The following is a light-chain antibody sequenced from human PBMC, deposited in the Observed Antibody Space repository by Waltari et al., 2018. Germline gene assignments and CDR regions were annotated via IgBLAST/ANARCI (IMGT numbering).Light chain of an antibody. V-gene: IGLV2-14*01. CDR1: SSDVGGYNY. CDR3: NSYTSSSTSYVV. J-gene: IGLJ2*01. Sequence: QSALTQPASVSGSTGQSITISCTGTSSDVGGYNYVSWYQQHPGKAPKLMIYGVSRRPSGVSNRFSGSKSGNTASLTISGLQAEDEADYYCNSYTSSSTSYVVFGGGTKLTVL. CDR2: GVS.